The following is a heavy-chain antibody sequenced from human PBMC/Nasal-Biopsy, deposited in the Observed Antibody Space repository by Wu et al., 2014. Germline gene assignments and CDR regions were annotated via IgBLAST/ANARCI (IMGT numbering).Heavy chain of an antibody. CDR1: GFIFSSYE. CDR3: AKDRRAAYYYYGIDV. V-gene: IGHV3-48*03. CDR2: IGSRSSTI. J-gene: IGHJ6*02. Sequence: LRLSCAASGFIFSSYEMNWVRQAPGKGLEWVAYIGSRSSTIDYADSVKGRFTVSRDNAENSLYLQMNSLRAEDTAVYYCAKDRRAAYYYYGIDVWGQGTAVAVSS. D-gene: IGHD2-15*01.